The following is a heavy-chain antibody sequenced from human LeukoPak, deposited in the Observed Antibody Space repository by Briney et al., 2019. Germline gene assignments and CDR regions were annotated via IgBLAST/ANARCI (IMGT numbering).Heavy chain of an antibody. V-gene: IGHV1-69*06. J-gene: IGHJ3*02. CDR2: IIPIFGTA. CDR3: ARGARWITMIVVVLGGDALDI. Sequence: ASVKVSCKASGGTFSSYAISWVRQAPGQGLEWMGGIIPIFGTANYAQKFQGRVTITADKSTSTAYMELSSLRSEDTAVYYCARGARWITMIVVVLGGDALDIWGQGTMVTVSS. D-gene: IGHD3-22*01. CDR1: GGTFSSYA.